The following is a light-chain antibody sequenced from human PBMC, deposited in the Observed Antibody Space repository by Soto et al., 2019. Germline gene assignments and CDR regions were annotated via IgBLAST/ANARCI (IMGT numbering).Light chain of an antibody. V-gene: IGKV1-39*01. CDR1: QSVTTY. J-gene: IGKJ4*01. Sequence: DIQMTQSPSSLSASVGDRVTITCRASQSVTTYLNWYQQRSGQDPKLLIYGASSLQSGVPSRFAGSGSGTEFTLTISSLQPEDFATYYCQQSDTTPFTFGGGTKVDIK. CDR2: GAS. CDR3: QQSDTTPFT.